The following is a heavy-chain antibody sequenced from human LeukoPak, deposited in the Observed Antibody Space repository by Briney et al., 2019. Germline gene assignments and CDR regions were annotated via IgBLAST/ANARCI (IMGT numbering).Heavy chain of an antibody. Sequence: SVKVSCKASGGTFSSYAISWVRQAPGQGLEWMGGIIPIFGTANYAQKFQGRVTITTDESTSTAYMELSSLRSEDTAVYYCARGPQRWLQLTYWGQGTLGTVSS. CDR2: IIPIFGTA. D-gene: IGHD5-24*01. J-gene: IGHJ4*02. V-gene: IGHV1-69*05. CDR3: ARGPQRWLQLTY. CDR1: GGTFSSYA.